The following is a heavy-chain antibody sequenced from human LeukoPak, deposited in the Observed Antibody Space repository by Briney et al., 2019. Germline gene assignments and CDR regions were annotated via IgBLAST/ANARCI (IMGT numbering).Heavy chain of an antibody. V-gene: IGHV3-23*01. CDR3: ARNQQLGGHSYYYYGMDV. J-gene: IGHJ6*02. CDR2: ISGGGVTT. D-gene: IGHD3-16*01. Sequence: GGSLRLSCVGSGFTSIAYALTWARQAPGKGLEWVSGISGGGVTTYYADSVKGRFTISRDNSKNTLYLQMNSLRADDTAIYYCARNQQLGGHSYYYYGMDVWGQGTTVTVSS. CDR1: GFTSIAYA.